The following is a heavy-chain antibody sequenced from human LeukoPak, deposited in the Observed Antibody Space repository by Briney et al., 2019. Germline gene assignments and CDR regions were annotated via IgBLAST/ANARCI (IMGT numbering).Heavy chain of an antibody. CDR1: GGSISSSSYY. J-gene: IGHJ5*02. CDR2: IYYSGST. Sequence: SETLSLTCTVSGGSISSSSYYWGWIRQPPGKGLEWIGSIYYSGSTYYNPSLKSRVTISVDTSKNQFSLKLSPVTAADTAVYYWARERHYGSGREGFNWFDPWGQGTLVTVSS. D-gene: IGHD3-10*01. V-gene: IGHV4-39*07. CDR3: ARERHYGSGREGFNWFDP.